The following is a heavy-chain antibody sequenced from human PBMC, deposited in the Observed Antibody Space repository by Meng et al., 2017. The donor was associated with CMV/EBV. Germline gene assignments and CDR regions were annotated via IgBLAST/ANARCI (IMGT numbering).Heavy chain of an antibody. CDR3: AKDMRRNGDYTAWDY. CDR2: ISWNSGSI. J-gene: IGHJ4*02. CDR1: GFTFDDYA. D-gene: IGHD4-17*01. Sequence: SLKISCAASGFTFDDYAMHWVRQAPGKGLEWVSGISWNSGSIGYADSVKGRFTISRDNAKNSLYLQMNSLRAEDMALYYCAKDMRRNGDYTAWDYWGQGTLVTVSS. V-gene: IGHV3-9*03.